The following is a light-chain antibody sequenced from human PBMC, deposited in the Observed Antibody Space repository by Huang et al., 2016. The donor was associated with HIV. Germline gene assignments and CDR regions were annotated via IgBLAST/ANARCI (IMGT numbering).Light chain of an antibody. CDR3: QQSYNIPRT. J-gene: IGKJ2*01. CDR2: GAS. CDR1: QIINRY. V-gene: IGKV1-39*01. Sequence: DIQMTQAPSSLSAPVGDRVIITCRASQIINRYLNWYQQMSGRAPKLLISGASTLQGGVSPRFSSSGSGTDFTLTITEVQPEDSATYFCQQSYNIPRTFGQGTLLEI.